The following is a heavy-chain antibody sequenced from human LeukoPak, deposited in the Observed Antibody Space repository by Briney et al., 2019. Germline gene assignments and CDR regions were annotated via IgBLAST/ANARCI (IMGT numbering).Heavy chain of an antibody. CDR1: GGSLSSYY. CDR3: ARHLTRGYSYGHDAFDI. J-gene: IGHJ3*02. D-gene: IGHD5-18*01. V-gene: IGHV4-59*01. Sequence: SETLSLTCTVSGGSLSSYYWSWIRQPPGKGLEWIGYIYYSGSTNYNPSLKSRVTISVDTSKNQFSLKLSSVTAADTAVYYCARHLTRGYSYGHDAFDIWGQGTMVTVSS. CDR2: IYYSGST.